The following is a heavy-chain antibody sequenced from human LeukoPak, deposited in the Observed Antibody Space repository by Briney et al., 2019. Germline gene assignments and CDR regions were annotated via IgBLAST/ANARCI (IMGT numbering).Heavy chain of an antibody. CDR1: GFTFSSYG. CDR2: ISEDTTTQ. J-gene: IGHJ5*02. Sequence: GGSLRLSCAASGFTFSSYGMHWVRQAPGKGLEWVAVISEDTTTQYYGDSVKGRFTIFRDNSKNTVYLQMNSLRVEDTAIYYCAKEGLPSGTSFSAWFDTWGQGTLVTVSS. CDR3: AKEGLPSGTSFSAWFDT. V-gene: IGHV3-30*18. D-gene: IGHD3-10*01.